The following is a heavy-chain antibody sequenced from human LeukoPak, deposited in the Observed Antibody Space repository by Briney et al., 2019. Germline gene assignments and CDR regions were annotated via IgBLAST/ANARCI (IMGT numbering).Heavy chain of an antibody. CDR2: ICHSGST. J-gene: IGHJ4*02. Sequence: TLSLTCTVSGGSLSSHYWSWIRQPPGKGLGWIGYICHSGSTNYNPSLKSRVTISVDTSKNQFSLKLSSVTAADTAVYYCARAPRASHFDYWGQGTLVTVSS. CDR3: ARAPRASHFDY. CDR1: GGSLSSHY. V-gene: IGHV4-59*11.